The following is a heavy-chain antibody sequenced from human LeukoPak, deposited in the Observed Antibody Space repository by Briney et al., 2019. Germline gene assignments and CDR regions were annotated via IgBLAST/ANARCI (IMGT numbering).Heavy chain of an antibody. V-gene: IGHV3-30*02. CDR3: AREHIDYGDYDY. J-gene: IGHJ4*02. D-gene: IGHD4-17*01. Sequence: PGGSLRLSCAASGFNFHSYGMHWVRQAPGKGLDWVAFVRYDGSIQYYADSVKGRFAISRDNSKDTVSLQMNSLRPEDTAVYYCAREHIDYGDYDYWGQGTLVTVSS. CDR2: VRYDGSIQ. CDR1: GFNFHSYG.